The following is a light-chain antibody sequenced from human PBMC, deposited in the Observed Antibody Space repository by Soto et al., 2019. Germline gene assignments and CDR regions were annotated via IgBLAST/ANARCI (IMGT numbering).Light chain of an antibody. CDR1: QSISSSY. Sequence: EIVLTQSPGTLSLSPGERATLSCRASQSISSSYLAWYQQKPGQAPRLLIYAASSRATGIPDRFSGSGSGTAFTLTISSLAPDDVAAYYWQQYGSYSYTFGQGTQLEIK. J-gene: IGKJ2*01. CDR3: QQYGSYSYT. V-gene: IGKV3-20*01. CDR2: AAS.